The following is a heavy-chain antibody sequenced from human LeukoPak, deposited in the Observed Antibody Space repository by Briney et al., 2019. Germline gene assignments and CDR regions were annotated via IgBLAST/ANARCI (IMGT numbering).Heavy chain of an antibody. J-gene: IGHJ4*02. V-gene: IGHV3-49*03. D-gene: IGHD5-18*01. Sequence: GESLRLSCTASGFTFGGYAMSWFRQAPGKGLEWVGFIRSKGFGGTTEYAASVKGRFTISRNDSKRIAYLQKNRLKTEDTAVYYCTRKRVRGYSYGDPAYWGQGTLVTVSS. CDR2: IRSKGFGGTT. CDR3: TRKRVRGYSYGDPAY. CDR1: GFTFGGYA.